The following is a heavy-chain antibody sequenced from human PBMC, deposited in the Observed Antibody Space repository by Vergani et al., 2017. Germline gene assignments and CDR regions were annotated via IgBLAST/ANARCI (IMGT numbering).Heavy chain of an antibody. V-gene: IGHV4-39*01. CDR2: IYYSGRT. J-gene: IGHJ5*02. D-gene: IGHD6-19*01. Sequence: QLQLQESGPGLVKPSATLSLTCSVSGASIRSSNYYCGWIRQPPGKGLEWIASIYYSGRTYYNPSLKSRVTISVDTSKNQFSLKLSSVTAADTAVYFCARHATVEWLVKLGGIDPWGQGILVTVSS. CDR3: ARHATVEWLVKLGGIDP. CDR1: GASIRSSNYY.